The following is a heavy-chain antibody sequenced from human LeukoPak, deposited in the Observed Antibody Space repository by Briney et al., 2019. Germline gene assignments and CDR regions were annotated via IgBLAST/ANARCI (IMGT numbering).Heavy chain of an antibody. CDR2: ISSDGSST. Sequence: GGSLRLSCAASGFTFSGYWMHWVRQAPGKGLEWVSGISSDGSSTSYADSLKGRFTISRDNAKNTLYLQMSSLRSEDTAGYYCATGPSQWLVPGSFHYWGQGTLVTVSS. V-gene: IGHV3-74*01. D-gene: IGHD6-19*01. CDR3: ATGPSQWLVPGSFHY. J-gene: IGHJ4*02. CDR1: GFTFSGYW.